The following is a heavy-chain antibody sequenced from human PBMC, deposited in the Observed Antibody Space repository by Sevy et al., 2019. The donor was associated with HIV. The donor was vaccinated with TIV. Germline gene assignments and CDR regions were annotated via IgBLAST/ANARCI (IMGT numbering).Heavy chain of an antibody. D-gene: IGHD3-22*01. Sequence: ASVKVSCKASGYMFIAYFIHWVRQAPGQGLEWMGRINPNSGDTNYAQTFQGRVTMTRDTSINTAYMELSRLRSDDTAVYSCARVLYYDSSAYYFDYWGQGTLVTVSS. CDR1: GYMFIAYF. V-gene: IGHV1-2*06. CDR3: ARVLYYDSSAYYFDY. J-gene: IGHJ4*02. CDR2: INPNSGDT.